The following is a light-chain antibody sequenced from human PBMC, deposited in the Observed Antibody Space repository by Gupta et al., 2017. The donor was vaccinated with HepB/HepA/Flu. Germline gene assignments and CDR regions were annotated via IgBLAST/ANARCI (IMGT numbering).Light chain of an antibody. CDR3: KSRDSSGNHLV. V-gene: IGLV3-19*01. CDR1: SLRTYY. Sequence: SSELTPDPAVSVPLGQTVRTTCQGDSLRTYYATWYQQKPGQAPVLVIYGKNNRPSGIPDRFSGSSSGNTASLTITGAQAEDEADYYCKSRDSSGNHLVFGGGTKLTVL. CDR2: GKN. J-gene: IGLJ2*01.